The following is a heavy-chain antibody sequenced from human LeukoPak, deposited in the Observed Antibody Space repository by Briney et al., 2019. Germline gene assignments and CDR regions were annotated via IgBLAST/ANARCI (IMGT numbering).Heavy chain of an antibody. V-gene: IGHV1-2*02. Sequence: ASVKVSCKASGYTFTGYYMHWVRQTPGQGLEWMGWINPNSGGTNYAQKFQGRVTMTRDTSISTAYMELSRLRSDDTAVYYCARETGTTRDFDYWGQGTLVTVSS. CDR2: INPNSGGT. CDR3: ARETGTTRDFDY. J-gene: IGHJ4*02. CDR1: GYTFTGYY. D-gene: IGHD1-1*01.